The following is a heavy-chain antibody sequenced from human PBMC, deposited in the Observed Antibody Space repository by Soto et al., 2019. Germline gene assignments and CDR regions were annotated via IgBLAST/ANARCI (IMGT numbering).Heavy chain of an antibody. V-gene: IGHV3-49*04. CDR3: SRGSFGYYGP. Sequence: PGGALRLPRNCSGFRFSEHAMTWVRQAPGKGLEWVGFIRNTPYGGTTDYAASVRGRFTISRDDSESIAYLQMNSLKTEDSGVYYCSRGSFGYYGPWGPGTLVTVSS. D-gene: IGHD2-2*03. CDR1: GFRFSEHA. CDR2: IRNTPYGGTT. J-gene: IGHJ5*02.